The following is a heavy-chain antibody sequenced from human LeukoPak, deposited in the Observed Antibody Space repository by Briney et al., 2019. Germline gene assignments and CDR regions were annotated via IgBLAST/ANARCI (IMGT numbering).Heavy chain of an antibody. CDR3: ARDQGSGWSLDY. J-gene: IGHJ4*02. D-gene: IGHD6-19*01. CDR2: TNSDGSNT. Sequence: GGSLRLSCAASGFTFSSYWMHWVRQAPGQGLVWVSRTNSDGSNTVYADSVKGRFTISRDNAKNTLYLQMDTLRVEDTAVYYCARDQGSGWSLDYWGLGTLVTVSS. CDR1: GFTFSSYW. V-gene: IGHV3-74*01.